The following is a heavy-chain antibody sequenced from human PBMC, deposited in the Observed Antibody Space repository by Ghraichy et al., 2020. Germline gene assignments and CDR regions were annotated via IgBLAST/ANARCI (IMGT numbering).Heavy chain of an antibody. J-gene: IGHJ3*02. CDR3: ARELRGRGVLRFLEWSGGAFDI. V-gene: IGHV1-69*13. D-gene: IGHD3-3*01. CDR1: GGTFSSYA. CDR2: IIPIFGTA. Sequence: SVKVSCKASGGTFSSYAISWVRQAPGQGLEWMGGIIPIFGTANYAQKFQGRVTITADESTSTAYMELSSLRSEDTAVYYCARELRGRGVLRFLEWSGGAFDIWGQGTMVTVSS.